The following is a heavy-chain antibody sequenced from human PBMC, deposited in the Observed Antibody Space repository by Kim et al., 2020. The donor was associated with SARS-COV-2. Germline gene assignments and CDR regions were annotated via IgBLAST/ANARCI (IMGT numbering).Heavy chain of an antibody. CDR1: GFSVSGDY. Sequence: GGSLRLSCAVSGFSVSGDYMNWVRQAPGKGLECVSVIHTGGATFYVDSVKGRFTISRDSSKNTLYLQMNSLRVEDTAVYYCARHDWFDPWGQGTLVTVSS. J-gene: IGHJ5*02. V-gene: IGHV3-66*04. CDR2: IHTGGAT. CDR3: ARHDWFDP.